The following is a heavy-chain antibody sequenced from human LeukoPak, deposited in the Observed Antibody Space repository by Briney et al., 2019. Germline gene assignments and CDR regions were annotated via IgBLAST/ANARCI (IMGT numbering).Heavy chain of an antibody. D-gene: IGHD5-18*01. J-gene: IGHJ3*02. CDR2: IYSSGST. V-gene: IGHV4-61*02. CDR1: GGSISSGSYY. Sequence: PSETLSLTCTVSGGSISSGSYYWNWIRQPAGKGLEWIGRIYSSGSTNYNPSLKSRVTISVDTSKNQFSLKLSSVTAADTAVYYCARDVRSYGWEASGAFDIWGQGTMVTVSS. CDR3: ARDVRSYGWEASGAFDI.